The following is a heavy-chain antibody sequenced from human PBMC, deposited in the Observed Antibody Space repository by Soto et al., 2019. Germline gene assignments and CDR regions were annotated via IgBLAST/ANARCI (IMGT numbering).Heavy chain of an antibody. CDR3: ARRSGGGSGTYYYGMDV. D-gene: IGHD2-15*01. V-gene: IGHV4-34*01. CDR2: INHSGST. Sequence: PSETLSLTCAVYGGSFSGYYWSWIRQPPGKGLEWIGGINHSGSTNYNPSLKSRVTIPVDTSKNQFSLKLSYVTAADTAVYYCARRSGGGSGTYYYGMDVWGQGTTVTVSS. CDR1: GGSFSGYY. J-gene: IGHJ6*02.